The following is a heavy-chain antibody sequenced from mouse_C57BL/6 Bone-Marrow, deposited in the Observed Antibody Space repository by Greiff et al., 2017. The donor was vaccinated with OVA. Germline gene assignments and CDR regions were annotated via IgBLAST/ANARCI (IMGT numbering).Heavy chain of an antibody. CDR2: FYPGNGST. CDR1: GYTFTGYW. D-gene: IGHD1-1*01. J-gene: IGHJ2*01. Sequence: VQLQQSGAELMKPGASVKLSCKASGYTFTGYWIEWVKQRPGQGLEWIGEFYPGNGSTNYNEKFKGKATLTVDTSSNTAYMQLSRLTTEDSAVYYCAITDYDSSSSFDYWGQGTTLTVSS. CDR3: AITDYDSSSSFDY. V-gene: IGHV1-9*01.